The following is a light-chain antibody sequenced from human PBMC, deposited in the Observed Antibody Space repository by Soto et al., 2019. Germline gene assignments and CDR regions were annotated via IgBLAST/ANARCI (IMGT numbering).Light chain of an antibody. CDR2: EGS. CDR3: CSYAGSSTSYV. J-gene: IGLJ1*01. V-gene: IGLV2-23*01. Sequence: QSALTQPASVSWSPGQSIAISCTRTSSDVGSYNLVSWYQQHPGKAPKLMIYEGSKRPSGVSNRFSASKSGNTASLTISGLQAEDEADYYCCSYAGSSTSYVFGTGTKVTVL. CDR1: SSDVGSYNL.